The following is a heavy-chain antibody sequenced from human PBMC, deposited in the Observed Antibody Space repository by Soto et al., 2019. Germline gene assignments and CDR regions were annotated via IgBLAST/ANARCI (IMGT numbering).Heavy chain of an antibody. D-gene: IGHD3-3*01. J-gene: IGHJ6*03. CDR3: ARDEANYDFWSGYFYYYYYMDV. V-gene: IGHV3-21*01. CDR2: ISSSSSYI. Sequence: GGSLRLSCAASGFTFSSYSMNWVRQAPGKGLEWVSSISSSSSYIYYADSVKGRFTISRDNAKNSLYLQMNSLRAEDTAVYYCARDEANYDFWSGYFYYYYYMDVWGKGTTVTVSS. CDR1: GFTFSSYS.